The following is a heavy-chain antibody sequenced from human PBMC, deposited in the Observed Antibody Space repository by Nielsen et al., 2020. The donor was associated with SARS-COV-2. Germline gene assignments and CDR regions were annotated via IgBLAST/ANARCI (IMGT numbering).Heavy chain of an antibody. CDR1: GYTFTGHY. D-gene: IGHD3-22*01. CDR3: AREHFVGGLGIVVVISTILDY. J-gene: IGHJ4*02. CDR2: VNPNSGAT. Sequence: ASVKVSCKASGYTFTGHYMHWMRQAPGQGPEWMGRVNPNSGATSYAQKFQGRVTMTRDTSMSTVYMELSSLRSEDTAVYYCAREHFVGGLGIVVVISTILDYWGQGTLVTVSS. V-gene: IGHV1-2*06.